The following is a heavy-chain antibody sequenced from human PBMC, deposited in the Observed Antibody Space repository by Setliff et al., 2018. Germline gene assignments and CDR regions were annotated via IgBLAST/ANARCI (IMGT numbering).Heavy chain of an antibody. CDR1: GGSISSSSYY. J-gene: IGHJ4*02. CDR3: ARTLHDYDILTGPGYYFDY. Sequence: SETLSLTCTVSGGSISSSSYYWGWIRQPPGKGLEWIGSIYYSGSTYYNPSLKSRVTISVDTSKNRFSLKLSSVTAADTAVYYCARTLHDYDILTGPGYYFDYWGQGTLVTVSS. CDR2: IYYSGST. V-gene: IGHV4-39*07. D-gene: IGHD3-9*01.